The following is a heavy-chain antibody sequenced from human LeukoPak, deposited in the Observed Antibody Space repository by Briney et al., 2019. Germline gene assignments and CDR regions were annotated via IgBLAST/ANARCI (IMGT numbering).Heavy chain of an antibody. CDR1: GYTFTVYY. V-gene: IGHV1-8*03. CDR2: MNPNSGNT. J-gene: IGHJ4*02. CDR3: ARGKTRITIFGVVRPCYFDY. D-gene: IGHD3-3*01. Sequence: ASVKVSCKASGYTFTVYYMHWVRQAPGQGLEWMGWMNPNSGNTGYAQKFQGRVTITRNTSISTAYMELSSLRSEDTAVYYCARGKTRITIFGVVRPCYFDYWGQGTLVTVSS.